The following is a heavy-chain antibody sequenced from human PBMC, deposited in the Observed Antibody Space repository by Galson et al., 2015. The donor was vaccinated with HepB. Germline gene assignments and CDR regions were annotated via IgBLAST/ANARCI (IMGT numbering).Heavy chain of an antibody. CDR1: GFTFSSYA. D-gene: IGHD6-13*01. V-gene: IGHV3-23*01. Sequence: SLRLSCAASGFTFSSYAMSWVRQAPGKGLEWVSAISGSGGSTYYADSVKGRFTISRDNSKNTLYLQMNSLRAEDTAVYYCANAVYSSSWRFDYWGQGTLVTVSS. CDR3: ANAVYSSSWRFDY. CDR2: ISGSGGST. J-gene: IGHJ4*02.